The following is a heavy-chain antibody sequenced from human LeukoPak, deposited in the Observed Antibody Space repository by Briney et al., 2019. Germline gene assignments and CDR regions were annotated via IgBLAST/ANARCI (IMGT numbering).Heavy chain of an antibody. J-gene: IGHJ5*02. V-gene: IGHV3-7*01. CDR3: ATQEYSSSHDP. CDR1: GFTFSSYW. D-gene: IGHD6-13*01. Sequence: GGSLRLSCAASGFTFSSYWMSWVRQAPGKGLEWVANIKHDGSEKYYVDSVKGRFTISRDNAKNSLYLQMNSLRAEDTAVYYCATQEYSSSHDPWGQGTLVTVSS. CDR2: IKHDGSEK.